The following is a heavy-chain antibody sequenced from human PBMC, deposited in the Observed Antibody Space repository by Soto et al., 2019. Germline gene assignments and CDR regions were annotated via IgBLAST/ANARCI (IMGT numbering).Heavy chain of an antibody. CDR1: GFSLTTSGLG. D-gene: IGHD6-13*01. J-gene: IGHJ5*02. CDR3: AHRAIAAAGTEDWFDP. CDR2: IYWDGDQ. Sequence: PTLVNPTQTLTLTCTFSGFSLTTSGLGVGWIRQPPGKALEWLALIYWDGDQRYSPSLKSRLTIAKGTSKNQVILTMTNMDHVDTATYYCAHRAIAAAGTEDWFDPWGQGTLVTVSS. V-gene: IGHV2-5*02.